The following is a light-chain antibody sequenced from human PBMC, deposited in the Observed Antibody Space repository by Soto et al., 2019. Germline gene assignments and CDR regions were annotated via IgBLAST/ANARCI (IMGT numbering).Light chain of an antibody. Sequence: PGESATLSCRASQTVSITYLTWYQQKPGQAPRLLIFGASKRATGIPDRFSGSGSGTDFTLTISSLEPEDFAVYYCQQRSNWPWTFGQGTKVDIK. CDR3: QQRSNWPWT. J-gene: IGKJ1*01. CDR1: QTVSITY. CDR2: GAS. V-gene: IGKV3D-20*02.